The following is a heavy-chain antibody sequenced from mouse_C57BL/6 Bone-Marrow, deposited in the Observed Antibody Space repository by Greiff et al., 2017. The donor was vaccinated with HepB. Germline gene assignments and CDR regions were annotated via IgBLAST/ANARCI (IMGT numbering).Heavy chain of an antibody. D-gene: IGHD1-1*01. Sequence: DVHLVESGGGLVKPGGSLKLSCAASGFTFSDYGMHWVRQAPEKGLEWVAYISSGSSTIYYADTVKGRFTISRDNAKNTLFLQMTSLRSEDTAMYYCARRTTGPNHFDYWGQGTTLTVSS. J-gene: IGHJ2*01. CDR2: ISSGSSTI. CDR3: ARRTTGPNHFDY. V-gene: IGHV5-17*01. CDR1: GFTFSDYG.